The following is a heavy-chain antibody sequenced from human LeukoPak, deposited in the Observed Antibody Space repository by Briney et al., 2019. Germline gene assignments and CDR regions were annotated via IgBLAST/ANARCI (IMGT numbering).Heavy chain of an antibody. J-gene: IGHJ3*02. CDR2: INSDGSST. V-gene: IGHV3-74*01. CDR1: GFTFSSYW. Sequence: GGSLRLSCAASGFTFSSYWMYWVRQAPGKGLVWVSRINSDGSSTSYADSVKGRFTISRDNAKNTLYLQMNSLRAEDTAVYYCATEPGIGYAFDIWGQGRMVTVSS. D-gene: IGHD3-10*01. CDR3: ATEPGIGYAFDI.